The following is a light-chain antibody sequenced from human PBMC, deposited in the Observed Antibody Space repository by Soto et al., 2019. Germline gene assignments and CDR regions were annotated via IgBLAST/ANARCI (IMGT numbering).Light chain of an antibody. Sequence: QPVLTQPASVSGSPGQSITISCTGTSSDVGGYNYVSWYQQHPGKAPKLMIYDVSDRPSGVSNRFSASKSGNTASLTISGLQAEDEADYYCCSYTSSSTPWVFGTGTKSPS. V-gene: IGLV2-14*03. CDR2: DVS. CDR3: CSYTSSSTPWV. CDR1: SSDVGGYNY. J-gene: IGLJ1*01.